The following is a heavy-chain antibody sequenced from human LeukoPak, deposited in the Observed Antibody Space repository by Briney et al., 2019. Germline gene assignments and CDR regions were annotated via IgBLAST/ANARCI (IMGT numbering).Heavy chain of an antibody. D-gene: IGHD1-1*01. CDR3: AKNRGGTYKYYMDV. CDR2: VSGSGGAT. J-gene: IGHJ6*03. V-gene: IGHV3-23*01. Sequence: PGGSLRLSCAASGFTFNNYAMSWVRQAPGMGLEWRSYVSGSGGATYYAASVKGRFTISRDNSKNTVYLQMGSLRAEDTAVYHCAKNRGGTYKYYMDVWGNGTTVTVSS. CDR1: GFTFNNYA.